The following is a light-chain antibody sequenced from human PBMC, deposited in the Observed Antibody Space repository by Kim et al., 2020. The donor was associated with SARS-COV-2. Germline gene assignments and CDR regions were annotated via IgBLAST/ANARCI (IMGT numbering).Light chain of an antibody. CDR1: KLGDKY. J-gene: IGLJ1*01. Sequence: SYELTQPPSVSVSPGQTASITCSGYKLGDKYACWYQQKPGQSPVLVIYQDSKRPSGIPERFSGSNSGNTATLTISGTQAMDEADYYCQAWDSSTGGVFGTGTKVTVL. CDR2: QDS. V-gene: IGLV3-1*01. CDR3: QAWDSSTGGV.